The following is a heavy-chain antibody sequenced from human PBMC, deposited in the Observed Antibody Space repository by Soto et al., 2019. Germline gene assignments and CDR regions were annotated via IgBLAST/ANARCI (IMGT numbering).Heavy chain of an antibody. Sequence: QVQLVQSGAEVKKPGASVKVSCKASGYTFTGYYMHWVRQAPGQGLEWMGWINPNSGGTNYAQKLQGWVTMTRDTSISTAYMELSRLRSDETAVYYCARGYYYGSGSSRFDPWGQGTLVTVSS. D-gene: IGHD3-10*01. J-gene: IGHJ5*02. CDR2: INPNSGGT. CDR3: ARGYYYGSGSSRFDP. V-gene: IGHV1-2*04. CDR1: GYTFTGYY.